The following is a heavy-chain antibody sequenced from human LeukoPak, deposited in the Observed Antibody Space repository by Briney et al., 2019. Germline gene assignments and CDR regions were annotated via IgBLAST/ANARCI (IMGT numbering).Heavy chain of an antibody. CDR3: ARTSGVRVQLWTELDY. CDR1: GFTFSSYS. J-gene: IGHJ4*02. D-gene: IGHD1-7*01. Sequence: GGSLRLSRAASGFTFSSYSMRRVRQAPGKGLEGFSAISGSGGSTYYAHSLKGRFTISRHNSKNTLYLQMNSLRVEDMAVYYCARTSGVRVQLWTELDYWGQGTLVTVSS. V-gene: IGHV3-23*01. CDR2: ISGSGGST.